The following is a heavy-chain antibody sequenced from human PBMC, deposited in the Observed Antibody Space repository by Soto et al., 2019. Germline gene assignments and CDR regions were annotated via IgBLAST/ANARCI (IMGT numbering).Heavy chain of an antibody. D-gene: IGHD3-16*02. Sequence: ESGGGLVQPGGSLRLSCAASGFTFSSYWMSWVRQAPGKGLEWVANIKQDGSEKYYVDSVKGRFTISRDNAKNSLYLQMNSLRAEDTAVYYCARVDYDYIWGSYRPYDYWGQGTLVTVSS. J-gene: IGHJ4*02. CDR1: GFTFSSYW. CDR2: IKQDGSEK. CDR3: ARVDYDYIWGSYRPYDY. V-gene: IGHV3-7*01.